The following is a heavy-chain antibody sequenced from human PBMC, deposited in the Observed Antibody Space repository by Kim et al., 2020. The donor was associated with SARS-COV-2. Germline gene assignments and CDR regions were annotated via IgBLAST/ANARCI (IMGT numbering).Heavy chain of an antibody. CDR2: ISWNSGSI. J-gene: IGHJ3*02. D-gene: IGHD2-21*02. CDR1: GFTFDDYA. CDR3: AKDTGGYGGNSGAFDI. V-gene: IGHV3-9*01. Sequence: GGSLRLSCAASGFTFDDYAMHWVRQAPGKGLEWVSGISWNSGSIGYADSVKGRFTISRDNAKNSLYLQMNSLRAEDTALYYCAKDTGGYGGNSGAFDIWGQGTMVTVSS.